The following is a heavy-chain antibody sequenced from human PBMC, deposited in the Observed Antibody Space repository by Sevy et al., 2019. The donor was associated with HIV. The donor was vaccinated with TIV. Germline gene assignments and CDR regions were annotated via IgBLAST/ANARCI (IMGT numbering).Heavy chain of an antibody. V-gene: IGHV3-30-3*01. CDR2: ISYDGSNK. J-gene: IGHJ3*02. CDR1: GFAFSSYA. Sequence: GGSLRLSCAASGFAFSSYAMHWVRQAPGKGLEWVAVISYDGSNKYYADSVKGRFTISRDNSKRTLYLQMNSLRAEDTAVYYCAREGGYCSGGSCYSYAFDIWGQGTMVTVSS. D-gene: IGHD2-15*01. CDR3: AREGGYCSGGSCYSYAFDI.